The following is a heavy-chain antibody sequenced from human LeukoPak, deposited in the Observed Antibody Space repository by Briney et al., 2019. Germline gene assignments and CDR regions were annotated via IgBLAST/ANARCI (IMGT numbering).Heavy chain of an antibody. CDR1: GGSFSGYY. J-gene: IGHJ6*02. D-gene: IGHD3-22*01. V-gene: IGHV4-34*01. Sequence: KPSETLSLTCAVYGGSFSGYYWSWIRQPPGKGLEWIGEISHSGSTNYNPSLKSRVTISVDTSKNQFSLKLSSVTAADTAVYYCARVSLVVIHYYGMDVWGQGATVTVSS. CDR3: ARVSLVVIHYYGMDV. CDR2: ISHSGST.